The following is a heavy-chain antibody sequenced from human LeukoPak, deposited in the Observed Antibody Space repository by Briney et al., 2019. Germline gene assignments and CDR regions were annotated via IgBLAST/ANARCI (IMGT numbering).Heavy chain of an antibody. CDR2: IYYSGST. CDR1: GASMTSYY. Sequence: PSETLSLTCTVSGASMTSYYWTWIRQPPGKGLEWIGHIYYSGSTTYNPSLKSRVTMSVDTPKNQFSLKLSSVTAADTAVYYCTRGGKYCSGDTCPIAFDVWGQGKMVTVSS. CDR3: TRGGKYCSGDTCPIAFDV. J-gene: IGHJ3*01. V-gene: IGHV4-59*01. D-gene: IGHD2-15*01.